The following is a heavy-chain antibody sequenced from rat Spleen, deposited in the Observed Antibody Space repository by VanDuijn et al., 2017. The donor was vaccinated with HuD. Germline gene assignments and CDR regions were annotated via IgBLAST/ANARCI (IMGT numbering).Heavy chain of an antibody. J-gene: IGHJ2*01. Sequence: EVQLVESGGGLVQPGRSLKLSCAASGFTFSNYDMAWVRQAPTKGLEWVASISPSGGSTYYRDSVKGRFTVSRDNAKSTLYLQMDSLRSEDTATYYCARHELGWTYFDYWGQGVMVTVSS. CDR1: GFTFSNYD. CDR3: ARHELGWTYFDY. CDR2: ISPSGGST. V-gene: IGHV5-25*01. D-gene: IGHD5-1*01.